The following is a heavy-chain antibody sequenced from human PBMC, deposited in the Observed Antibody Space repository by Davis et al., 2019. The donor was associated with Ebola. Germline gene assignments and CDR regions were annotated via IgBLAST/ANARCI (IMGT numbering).Heavy chain of an antibody. CDR1: SGSISPYY. Sequence: SDTLSLTCIASSGSISPYYWNWIRQPPGKGREWIGSIYYSGSTNYNPSLKSRVTISVDTSKNQISLKLSSVTAADTAVYYCARRKDNYSGNDLDSWGQGTLVTVSS. CDR3: ARRKDNYSGNDLDS. CDR2: IYYSGST. J-gene: IGHJ4*02. D-gene: IGHD4-23*01. V-gene: IGHV4-59*08.